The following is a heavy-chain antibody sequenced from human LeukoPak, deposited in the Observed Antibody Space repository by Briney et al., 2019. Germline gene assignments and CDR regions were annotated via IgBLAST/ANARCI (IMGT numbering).Heavy chain of an antibody. Sequence: PGGSLRLSCAASGFTFSSYAMSWVRQAPGKGLEWVSGISGSGGSTFYAGSVKGRFTISRDNSKNTLYLQMNSLRAEDTAVYYCVSELPTFGAFDIWGQGTMVTVSS. CDR1: GFTFSSYA. J-gene: IGHJ3*02. CDR2: ISGSGGST. CDR3: VSELPTFGAFDI. V-gene: IGHV3-23*01. D-gene: IGHD1-7*01.